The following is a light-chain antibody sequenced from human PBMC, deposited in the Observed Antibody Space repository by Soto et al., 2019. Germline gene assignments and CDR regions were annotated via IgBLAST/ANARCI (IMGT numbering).Light chain of an antibody. J-gene: IGLJ3*02. CDR2: GNS. CDR3: QSYESSLSGWV. V-gene: IGLV1-40*01. CDR1: SSNIGADYD. Sequence: QSVLTQPPSVSGAPGQRVTIFCTGSSSNIGADYDVHWYQQLPGTAPKLLIYGNSNRPSGVPDRFSGSKSGTSASLAITGLQAEDETDYYCQSYESSLSGWVFGGGTKVTVL.